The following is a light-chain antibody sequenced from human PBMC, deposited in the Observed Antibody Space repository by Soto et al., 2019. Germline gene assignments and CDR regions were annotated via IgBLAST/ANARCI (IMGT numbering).Light chain of an antibody. J-gene: IGKJ3*01. CDR3: QQTYSTLFT. CDR2: TAS. Sequence: DIQMTQSPSSLSVSVGDRVTITCRASQSIINYLNWYQQKPGKAPKILIYTASNLQSGVPSRFSGTGSGTDFTLTISSLQPEDSATYYCQQTYSTLFTFGPGTKVEIK. V-gene: IGKV1-39*01. CDR1: QSIINY.